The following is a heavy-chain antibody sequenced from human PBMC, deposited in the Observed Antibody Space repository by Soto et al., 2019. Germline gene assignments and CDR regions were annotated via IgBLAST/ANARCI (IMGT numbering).Heavy chain of an antibody. CDR2: ISGSGGST. J-gene: IGHJ4*02. V-gene: IGHV3-23*01. D-gene: IGHD5-18*01. CDR3: AKDGHLWLIGNFDY. Sequence: GGSLRLSCAASGFTFSSYAMSWVRQAPGKGLEWVSAISGSGGSTYYADSVKGRFTISRDNSKSTLHLQMNSLRAEDTAVYYCAKDGHLWLIGNFDYWGQGTLVTVSS. CDR1: GFTFSSYA.